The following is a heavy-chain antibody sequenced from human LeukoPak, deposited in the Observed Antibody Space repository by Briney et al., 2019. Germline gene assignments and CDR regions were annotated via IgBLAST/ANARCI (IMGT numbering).Heavy chain of an antibody. CDR1: GFIFSSYA. CDR2: ISGSGGST. Sequence: GGSLRLSCAASGFIFSSYAMNWVRQAPGKGLEWVSAISGSGGSTYYADSVKGRFTISRDNAKNSLYLQMNSLRAEDTAVYYCARDLTYYYDSSGYPDYWGQGTLVTVSS. CDR3: ARDLTYYYDSSGYPDY. D-gene: IGHD3-22*01. J-gene: IGHJ4*02. V-gene: IGHV3-23*01.